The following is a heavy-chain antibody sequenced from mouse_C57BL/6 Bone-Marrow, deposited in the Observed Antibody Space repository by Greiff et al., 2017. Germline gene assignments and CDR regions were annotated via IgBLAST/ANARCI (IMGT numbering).Heavy chain of an antibody. Sequence: VQLKESGGGLVQPGESLKLSCESDEYEFPSHDMSWVRKTPEKRLELVAAINSDGGSTYYPDTMERRFIISRDNTKKTLYLQMSSLRSEDTALYYCARLDSSGHVGAMDYWGQGASVTVSS. CDR3: ARLDSSGHVGAMDY. D-gene: IGHD3-2*02. CDR2: INSDGGST. CDR1: EYEFPSHD. V-gene: IGHV5-2*01. J-gene: IGHJ4*01.